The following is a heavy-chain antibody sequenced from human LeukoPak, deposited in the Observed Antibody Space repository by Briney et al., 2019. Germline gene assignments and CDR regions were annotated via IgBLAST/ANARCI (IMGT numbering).Heavy chain of an antibody. D-gene: IGHD1-26*01. CDR1: GFTFDDYA. CDR2: ISSSSSYI. CDR3: ARAWVGATGYFDY. Sequence: GGTLTLSCAASGFTFDDYAMHWVRQAPGKGLEWVSSISSSSSYIYYADSVKGRFTISRDNAKNSLYLQMNSLRAEDTAVDYCARAWVGATGYFDYWGQGTLVTVSS. V-gene: IGHV3-21*01. J-gene: IGHJ4*02.